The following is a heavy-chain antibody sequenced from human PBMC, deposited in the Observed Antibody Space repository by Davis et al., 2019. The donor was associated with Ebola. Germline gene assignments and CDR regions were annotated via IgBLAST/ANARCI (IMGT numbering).Heavy chain of an antibody. CDR1: GGSISSYY. J-gene: IGHJ6*04. Sequence: SETLSLTCTVSGGSISSYYWSWIRQPPGKGLEWIGYIYHSGSTYYNPSLKSRVTISVDTSKNQFSLKLSSVTAADTAVYYCARRPSIYYYYYGMDVWGKGTTVTVSS. CDR2: IYHSGST. D-gene: IGHD2/OR15-2a*01. V-gene: IGHV4-59*04. CDR3: ARRPSIYYYYYGMDV.